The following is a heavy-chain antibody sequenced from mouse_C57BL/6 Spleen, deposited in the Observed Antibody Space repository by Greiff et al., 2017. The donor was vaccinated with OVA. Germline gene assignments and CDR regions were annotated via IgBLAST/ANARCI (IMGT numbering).Heavy chain of an antibody. J-gene: IGHJ1*03. Sequence: QVTLKESGPGILQSSQTLSLTCSFSGFSLSTSGMGVSWIRQPSGKGLEWLAHIYWDDDKRYNPSLKSRLTISKDTSRNQVFLKITSVDTADTATYYCARREGIGTWYFDVWGTGTTVTVSS. CDR3: ARREGIGTWYFDV. D-gene: IGHD4-1*01. CDR1: GFSLSTSGMG. V-gene: IGHV8-12*01. CDR2: IYWDDDK.